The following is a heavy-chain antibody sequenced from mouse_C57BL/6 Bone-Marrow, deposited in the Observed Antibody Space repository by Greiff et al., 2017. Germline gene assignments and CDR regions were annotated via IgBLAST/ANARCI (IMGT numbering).Heavy chain of an antibody. J-gene: IGHJ2*01. Sequence: VQLQQPGAELVKPGASVTLSCKASGYTFTSYWMHWVKQRPGQGLEWIGMIHPNSGSTNYNEKFKSKATLTVDKSSSTAYMQLSSLTSEDSAVYYCATHYYYGSSYVDDWGQGTTLTVSS. D-gene: IGHD1-1*01. CDR2: IHPNSGST. V-gene: IGHV1-64*01. CDR1: GYTFTSYW. CDR3: ATHYYYGSSYVDD.